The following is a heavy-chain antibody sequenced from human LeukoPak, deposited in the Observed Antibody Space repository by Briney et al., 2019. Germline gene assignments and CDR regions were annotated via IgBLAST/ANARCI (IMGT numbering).Heavy chain of an antibody. CDR3: ARERGNWGFDT. V-gene: IGHV4-30-2*01. CDR2: IYHSGST. CDR1: GGSISSGGYS. Sequence: PSETLSLTCAVSGGSISSGGYSWSWIRQPPGKGLEWIGYIYHSGSTYYNPSLKSRVTISVDRSKNQFSRKLSSVTAADTAVYYCARERGNWGFDTWGQGTLVTVSS. D-gene: IGHD7-27*01. J-gene: IGHJ5*02.